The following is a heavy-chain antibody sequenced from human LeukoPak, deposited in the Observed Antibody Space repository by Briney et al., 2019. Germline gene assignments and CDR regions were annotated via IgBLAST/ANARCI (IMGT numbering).Heavy chain of an antibody. J-gene: IGHJ4*02. Sequence: GALVKVSCKASGYTFSSHGITWVRQAPGQGLEWMGWISANNGNTNYAQKLQGRVTVTTDTSTSIAYMELRSLRSDDTAVYYCAREGTAGRYYFDYWGQGTLVTVSS. CDR2: ISANNGNT. D-gene: IGHD3-10*01. CDR3: AREGTAGRYYFDY. CDR1: GYTFSSHG. V-gene: IGHV1-18*01.